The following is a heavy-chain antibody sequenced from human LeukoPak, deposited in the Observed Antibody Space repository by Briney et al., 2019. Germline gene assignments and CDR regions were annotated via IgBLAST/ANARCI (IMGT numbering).Heavy chain of an antibody. Sequence: PSETLSLTCTVSGGSTSSYYWSWIPQPPGKGLEWIGYIYYSGSTNYNPSLKSRVTISVDTSKNQFSLKLTSVTAADTAVYYCARSYNSGFDYWGQGTLVTVSS. J-gene: IGHJ4*02. D-gene: IGHD6-19*01. CDR1: GGSTSSYY. V-gene: IGHV4-59*01. CDR2: IYYSGST. CDR3: ARSYNSGFDY.